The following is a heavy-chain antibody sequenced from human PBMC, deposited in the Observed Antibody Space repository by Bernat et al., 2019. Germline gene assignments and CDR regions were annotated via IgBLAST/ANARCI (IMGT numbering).Heavy chain of an antibody. Sequence: EVQLVESGGDLVQPGRSLRLSCTGSGFTFGNSAVSWFRQAPGKGLEWVGFIRGKAYGETTEYAASVKGRFTISRDDSKSIAYLQMNSLETEDTAVYYCSRAALRYQLTSYYYFGMDVWGQGTTVTVSS. V-gene: IGHV3-49*03. D-gene: IGHD2-2*01. CDR1: GFTFGNSA. CDR3: SRAALRYQLTSYYYFGMDV. CDR2: IRGKAYGETT. J-gene: IGHJ6*02.